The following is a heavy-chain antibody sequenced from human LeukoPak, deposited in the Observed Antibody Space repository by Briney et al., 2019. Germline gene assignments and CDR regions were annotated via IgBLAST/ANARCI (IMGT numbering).Heavy chain of an antibody. V-gene: IGHV3-74*01. CDR2: INSDGSWT. Sequence: PGGSLRLSCAASGNYWMHWVRQAPGKGLVWVSHINSDGSWTSYADSVKGRFTISKDNAKNTVYLQMNSLRADDTAVYYCARDHQVSYFDYWGQGTLVTVSS. D-gene: IGHD6-6*01. J-gene: IGHJ4*02. CDR1: GNYW. CDR3: ARDHQVSYFDY.